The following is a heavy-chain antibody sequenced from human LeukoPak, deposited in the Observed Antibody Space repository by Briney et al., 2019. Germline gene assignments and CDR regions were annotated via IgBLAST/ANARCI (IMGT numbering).Heavy chain of an antibody. V-gene: IGHV3-7*03. D-gene: IGHD2/OR15-2a*01. J-gene: IGHJ5*02. CDR1: GFTFSNYW. CDR2: IKQDGSEK. Sequence: GGSLRLSCVASGFTFSNYWMSWVRQAPGKGLEWVANIKQDGSEKNYVDSVKGRFTISRDNAKNSLYLQMNSLRVEDTAVYYCARDLGNRGGWFHPWGQGTLVTVSS. CDR3: ARDLGNRGGWFHP.